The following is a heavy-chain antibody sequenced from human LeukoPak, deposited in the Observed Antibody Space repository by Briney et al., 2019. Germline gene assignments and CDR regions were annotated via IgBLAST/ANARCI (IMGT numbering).Heavy chain of an antibody. V-gene: IGHV4-59*11. CDR1: GGLLSSHY. CDR2: ISYSGST. Sequence: PSETLSLTCTVSGGLLSSHYWSWIRQSPGKGLEWFGYISYSGSTNYNPSLKSRVTISVDTSKNQFSLKLTSVTAADTAVYYCARFAAVAAIYYFDYWGQGTLVTVSS. CDR3: ARFAAVAAIYYFDY. J-gene: IGHJ4*02. D-gene: IGHD6-19*01.